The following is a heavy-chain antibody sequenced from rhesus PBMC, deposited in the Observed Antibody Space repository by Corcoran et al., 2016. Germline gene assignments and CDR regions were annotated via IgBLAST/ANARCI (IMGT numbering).Heavy chain of an antibody. J-gene: IGHJ4*01. Sequence: QVQLQESGPGLVKPSETLSLTCAVSGGSISDDYYWSWIRQPPGKGLEWLGYIYGSGGGTNYNPSLKNRVTISIDTSKNQFSLKLSSVTAADTAVYYCARVPVIAADADYWGQGVLVTVSS. CDR3: ARVPVIAADADY. D-gene: IGHD6-25*01. CDR1: GGSISDDYY. CDR2: IYGSGGGT. V-gene: IGHV4-106*01.